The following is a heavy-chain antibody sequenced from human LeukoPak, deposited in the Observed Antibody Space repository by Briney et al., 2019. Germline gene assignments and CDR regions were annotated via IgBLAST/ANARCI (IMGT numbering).Heavy chain of an antibody. V-gene: IGHV1-2*02. CDR1: GYTFTGYY. J-gene: IGHJ4*02. Sequence: GASVKVSCKASGYTFTGYYMHWVRQAPGQGLEWMGWINPNSGGTSYAQKFQGRVTMTRDTSISTAYMELSRLRSDDTAVYYCARARCETGGFVDAGRYGDYGYWGQGTLVTVSS. D-gene: IGHD4-17*01. CDR3: ARARCETGGFVDAGRYGDYGY. CDR2: INPNSGGT.